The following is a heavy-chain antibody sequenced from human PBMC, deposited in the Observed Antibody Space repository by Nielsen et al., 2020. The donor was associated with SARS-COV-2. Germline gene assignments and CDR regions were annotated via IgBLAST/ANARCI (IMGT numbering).Heavy chain of an antibody. CDR3: ARATSSITIFGVVITDAFDI. J-gene: IGHJ3*02. CDR2: IYYSGST. V-gene: IGHV4-59*12. CDR1: GGSISNYY. D-gene: IGHD3-3*01. Sequence: SETLSLTCTVSGGSISNYYWSWIRQPPGKGLEWIGYIYYSGSTNYNPSLKSRVTISVDTSKNQFSLKLSSVTAADTAVYYCARATSSITIFGVVITDAFDIWGQGTMVTVSS.